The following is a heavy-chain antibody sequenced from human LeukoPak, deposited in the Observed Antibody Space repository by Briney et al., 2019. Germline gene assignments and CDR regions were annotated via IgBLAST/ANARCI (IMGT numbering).Heavy chain of an antibody. V-gene: IGHV4-30-4*01. J-gene: IGHJ4*02. Sequence: PSQTLSLTCTVSGGSISSGDYYWSWIRQPPGKGLEWIGYIYYSGSTYYNPSLKSRVTISVDTSKNQFSLKLSSVTAADTAVYYCARSDFWSGYYRDYWGQGTLDTVSS. CDR3: ARSDFWSGYYRDY. D-gene: IGHD3-3*01. CDR1: GGSISSGDYY. CDR2: IYYSGST.